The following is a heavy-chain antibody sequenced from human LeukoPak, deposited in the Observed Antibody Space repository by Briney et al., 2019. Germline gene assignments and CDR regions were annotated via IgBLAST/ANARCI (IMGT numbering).Heavy chain of an antibody. CDR2: ISSSSSYI. CDR1: GFTFSSYS. Sequence: PGGSLRLSCAASGFTFSSYSTNWVRQAPGKGLEWVSSISSSSSYIYYADSVKGRFTISRDNAENSLYLQMNSLRAEDTAVYYCARDGLKDYYDSSGYDWGQGTLVTVSS. D-gene: IGHD3-22*01. J-gene: IGHJ4*02. V-gene: IGHV3-21*01. CDR3: ARDGLKDYYDSSGYD.